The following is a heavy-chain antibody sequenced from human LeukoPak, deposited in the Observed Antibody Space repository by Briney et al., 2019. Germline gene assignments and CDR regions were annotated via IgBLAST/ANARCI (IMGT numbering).Heavy chain of an antibody. CDR1: GFSFKDYW. CDR3: ARGLGSSWFYR. J-gene: IGHJ4*02. V-gene: IGHV3-48*02. CDR2: INENSETA. Sequence: GGSLRLSCAASGFSFKDYWMNWVRQAPGKGLEWISYINENSETAFYAPSLKGRFTISRDNAKNFLYLQMNSLRDEDTAVYYCARGLGSSWFYRWGQGTLVTVSS. D-gene: IGHD6-13*01.